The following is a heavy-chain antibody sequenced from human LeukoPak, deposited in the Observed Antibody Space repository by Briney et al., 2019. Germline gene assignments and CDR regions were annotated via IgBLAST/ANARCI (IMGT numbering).Heavy chain of an antibody. CDR2: IYHSGST. J-gene: IGHJ4*02. CDR1: GGSISNSGYY. CDR3: AKTYYYDPFDF. V-gene: IGHV4-39*01. D-gene: IGHD3-22*01. Sequence: SETLSLTCTVSGGSISNSGYYWGWIRQPPGKGLEWIGNIYHSGSTYYSPSLKSRVTISVDTSKNQFSLKLSSVTAADTAVYYCAKTYYYDPFDFWGQGTLVAVSS.